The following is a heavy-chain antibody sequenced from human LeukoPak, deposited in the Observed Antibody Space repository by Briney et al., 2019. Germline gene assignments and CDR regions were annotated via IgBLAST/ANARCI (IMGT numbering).Heavy chain of an antibody. Sequence: GGSLRLSCSASGFTFSSYWMSWVRQAPGKGLEWVANIKQDGSAKYYVDSVKGRFTISRDNSKNTLYLQMNSLRAEDTAVYYCARDGWGVTIFGVVTPKPKYYYYYMDVWGKGTTVTVSS. J-gene: IGHJ6*03. CDR1: GFTFSSYW. CDR3: ARDGWGVTIFGVVTPKPKYYYYYMDV. V-gene: IGHV3-7*01. D-gene: IGHD3-3*01. CDR2: IKQDGSAK.